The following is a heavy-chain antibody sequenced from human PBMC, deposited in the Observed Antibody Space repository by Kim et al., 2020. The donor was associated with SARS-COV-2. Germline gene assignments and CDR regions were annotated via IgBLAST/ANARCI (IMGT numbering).Heavy chain of an antibody. V-gene: IGHV4-59*13. CDR3: ARVGQQLALDY. CDR1: GGSISSYY. CDR2: IYYSGST. Sequence: SETLSLTCTVSGGSISSYYWSWIRQPPGKGLEWIGYIYYSGSTNYNPSLKSRVTISVDTSKNQFSLKLSSVTAADTAVYYCARVGQQLALDYWGQGTLVTVSS. J-gene: IGHJ4*02. D-gene: IGHD6-13*01.